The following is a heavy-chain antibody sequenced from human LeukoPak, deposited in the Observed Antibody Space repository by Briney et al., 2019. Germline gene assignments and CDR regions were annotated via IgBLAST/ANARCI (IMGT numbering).Heavy chain of an antibody. Sequence: PGGSLRLSCAASGFTFSANWISWVRRAPGKGLEWVANIEPDGRQKYYVDSVNGRFTISRDNAKNSLYLQMNSLRAEDTAVYYCAKERGTAGECAFDIWGQGTLVTVS. CDR1: GFTFSANW. J-gene: IGHJ3*02. CDR2: IEPDGRQK. V-gene: IGHV3-7*03. D-gene: IGHD3-10*01. CDR3: AKERGTAGECAFDI.